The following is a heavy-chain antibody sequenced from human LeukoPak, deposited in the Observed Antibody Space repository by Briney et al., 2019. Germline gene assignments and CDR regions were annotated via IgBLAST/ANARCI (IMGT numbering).Heavy chain of an antibody. CDR3: AKASMYYYDSSTHLY. CDR2: INSDGSST. Sequence: GGSLRLSCAASGFTFSSYWMHWVRQAPGKGLVWVSRINSDGSSTSYADSVKGRFTISRDNAKNTLYLQMNSLRAEDAAVYYCAKASMYYYDSSTHLYWGQGTLVTVSP. V-gene: IGHV3-74*01. J-gene: IGHJ4*02. CDR1: GFTFSSYW. D-gene: IGHD3-22*01.